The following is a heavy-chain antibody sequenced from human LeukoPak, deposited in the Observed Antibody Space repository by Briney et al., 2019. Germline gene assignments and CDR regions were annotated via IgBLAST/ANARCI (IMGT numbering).Heavy chain of an antibody. CDR1: GYTFTGYY. V-gene: IGHV1-2*02. D-gene: IGHD3-3*01. Sequence: EASVKVSCKASGYTFTGYYMHWVRQAPGQGLEWMGWINPNSGGTNYAQKFQGRVTMTRDTSISTAYMELSRLRSDDTAVYYCARDQWLLYVVGGSRPHYFDYWGQGTLVTVSS. CDR3: ARDQWLLYVVGGSRPHYFDY. J-gene: IGHJ4*02. CDR2: INPNSGGT.